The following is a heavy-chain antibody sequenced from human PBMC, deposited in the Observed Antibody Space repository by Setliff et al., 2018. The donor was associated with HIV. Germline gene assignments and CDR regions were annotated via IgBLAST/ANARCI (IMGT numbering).Heavy chain of an antibody. Sequence: PSETLSLTCSVSGGSIRSGLNYWTWIRQPAGKGLEWIGQIYSGGTTNYNPSLKRRVTISVDMPKNHFSLNPTSVTAADTAVYYCAGGHVVGTSRYFDFWGRGTLVTVSS. V-gene: IGHV4-61*09. CDR2: IYSGGTT. D-gene: IGHD2-15*01. J-gene: IGHJ4*01. CDR1: GGSIRSGLNY. CDR3: AGGHVVGTSRYFDF.